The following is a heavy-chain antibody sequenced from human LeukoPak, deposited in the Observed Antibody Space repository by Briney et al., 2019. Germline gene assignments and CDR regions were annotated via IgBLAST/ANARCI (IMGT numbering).Heavy chain of an antibody. J-gene: IGHJ4*02. D-gene: IGHD6-19*01. Sequence: SVKVSCKASGGTFSSYAISWVRQVPGQGLEGMGGIIPIFGTANYAQKFQGRVTITTDESTSTAYMELSSLRSEDTAVYYCASSGWHGGAYYFDYWGQGTLVTVSS. V-gene: IGHV1-69*05. CDR3: ASSGWHGGAYYFDY. CDR1: GGTFSSYA. CDR2: IIPIFGTA.